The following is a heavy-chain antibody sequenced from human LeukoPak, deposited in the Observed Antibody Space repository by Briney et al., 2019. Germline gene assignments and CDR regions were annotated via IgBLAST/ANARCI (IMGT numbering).Heavy chain of an antibody. CDR1: GYTFTSYD. CDR3: SRGSTPIYCSSTSCYGRDLDY. D-gene: IGHD2-2*01. Sequence: ASVKVSCKASGYTFTSYDINWVRQATGQGLEWMGWMNPNSGNTGYAQKFQGRVTITRNTSISTAYMELSSLRSEDTAVYYCSRGSTPIYCSSTSCYGRDLDYWGEGTLVTVSS. V-gene: IGHV1-8*03. J-gene: IGHJ4*02. CDR2: MNPNSGNT.